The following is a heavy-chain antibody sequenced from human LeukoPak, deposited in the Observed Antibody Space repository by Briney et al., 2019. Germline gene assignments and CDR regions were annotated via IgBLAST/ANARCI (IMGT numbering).Heavy chain of an antibody. CDR3: AGGGWSQFAY. Sequence: SQTLSLTCTVSGGSISSGSYYWSWIRQPAGKGLEWIGRIYTSGSTNYNPSLKSRVTISVDTSKNQFSLKLSSVTAADTAVYYCAGGGWSQFAYWGQGTLVTVSS. D-gene: IGHD6-19*01. J-gene: IGHJ4*02. V-gene: IGHV4-61*02. CDR1: GGSISSGSYY. CDR2: IYTSGST.